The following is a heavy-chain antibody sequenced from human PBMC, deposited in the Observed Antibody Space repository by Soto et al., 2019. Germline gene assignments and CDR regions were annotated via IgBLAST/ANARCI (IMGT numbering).Heavy chain of an antibody. Sequence: SETLSLTCAVSGGSISSSSYYWDWIRQPPGKGLEWIGTIYYSGSAYYNPSLKSRVTISIDTSKNQFSLKLSSVTAADTAVYYCARQGEARRGSVASWFDPWGPGTLVTVS. V-gene: IGHV4-39*01. CDR2: IYYSGSA. CDR3: ARQGEARRGSVASWFDP. D-gene: IGHD1-26*01. CDR1: GGSISSSSYY. J-gene: IGHJ5*02.